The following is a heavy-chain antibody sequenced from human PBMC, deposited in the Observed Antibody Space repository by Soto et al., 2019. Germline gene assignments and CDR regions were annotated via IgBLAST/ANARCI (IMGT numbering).Heavy chain of an antibody. CDR3: ARVWWFGEKEYFQN. CDR2: IDWNDDK. J-gene: IGHJ1*01. Sequence: SGPTLVNPPQTLTLTCTISGFSLSTDGMFVSWIRQPPGKALEWLARIDWNDDKYYSTSLKTRLTISKDTSKNQAVLTMTKLDPADPATYYCARVWWFGEKEYFQNWGQGTLVTVSS. D-gene: IGHD2-21*01. V-gene: IGHV2-70*11. CDR1: GFSLSTDGMF.